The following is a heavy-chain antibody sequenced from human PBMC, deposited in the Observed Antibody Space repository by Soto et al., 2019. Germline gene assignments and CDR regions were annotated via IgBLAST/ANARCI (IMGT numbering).Heavy chain of an antibody. J-gene: IGHJ4*02. D-gene: IGHD3-22*01. Sequence: ASVKVSCKASGYTFTSYGISWVRQAPGQGLEWMGWISAYNGNTNYAQKLQGRVTMTTDTSTSTAYMELRSLRSDDTAVYYCARGYYYDSSGWGDDYWGQGTLVTVSS. V-gene: IGHV1-18*04. CDR3: ARGYYYDSSGWGDDY. CDR2: ISAYNGNT. CDR1: GYTFTSYG.